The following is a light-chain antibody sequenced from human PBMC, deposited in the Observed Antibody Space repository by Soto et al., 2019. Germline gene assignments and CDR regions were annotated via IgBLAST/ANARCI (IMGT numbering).Light chain of an antibody. CDR1: SSDVGSYNL. CDR2: EGS. CDR3: CSYAGSSTEV. J-gene: IGLJ2*01. V-gene: IGLV2-23*01. Sequence: QSALTQPASVSGSPGQSITISCTGTSSDVGSYNLVSWYQQHPGKAPKLMIYEGSKRPSGVSNRFSGSKSGNTASLTISGLQAEDEADYYCCSYAGSSTEVFGGGTKPTVL.